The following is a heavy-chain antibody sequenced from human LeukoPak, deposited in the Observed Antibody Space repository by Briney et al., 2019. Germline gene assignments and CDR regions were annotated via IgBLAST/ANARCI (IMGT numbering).Heavy chain of an antibody. CDR1: GFTFSNYW. CDR2: INTDGSGT. J-gene: IGHJ4*02. CDR3: AKKETVVSPGNYFDH. V-gene: IGHV3-74*01. Sequence: GGSLRLSCAASGFTFSNYWMHWVRQAPGKGLVWVSRINTDGSGTIYADSVKGRFTISRDNAKNTLYLQMNSLRAEDTAVYYCAKKETVVSPGNYFDHWGQGTLVTVSS. D-gene: IGHD4-23*01.